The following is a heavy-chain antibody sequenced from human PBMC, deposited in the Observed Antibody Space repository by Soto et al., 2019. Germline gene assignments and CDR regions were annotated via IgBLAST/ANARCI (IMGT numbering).Heavy chain of an antibody. V-gene: IGHV4-39*01. CDR2: FYYNGST. Sequence: SETLSLICSVSGGSISTSSYSWAWIRQPPGKGPEWIGTFYYNGSTYYNPSLKSRVTISVDTAKNQFSLKVTSVTAADTAVYSCARRPDNWNNDGGDYWGQGTLVTVSS. CDR3: ARRPDNWNNDGGDY. J-gene: IGHJ4*02. D-gene: IGHD1-20*01. CDR1: GGSISTSSYS.